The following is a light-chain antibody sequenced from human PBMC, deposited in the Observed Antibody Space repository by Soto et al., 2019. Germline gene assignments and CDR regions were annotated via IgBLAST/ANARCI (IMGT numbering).Light chain of an antibody. CDR3: QSYDSSLSGLYV. V-gene: IGLV1-40*01. Sequence: QSVLTQPPSVSGAPGQRITISCTGSSSNIWAGYDVHWYRQLPGTAPKLLIFADTKRPSGVPDRFSGSKSGTSASLAITGLQAEDEADYYCQSYDSSLSGLYVFGTGTKVTVL. J-gene: IGLJ1*01. CDR1: SSNIWAGYD. CDR2: ADT.